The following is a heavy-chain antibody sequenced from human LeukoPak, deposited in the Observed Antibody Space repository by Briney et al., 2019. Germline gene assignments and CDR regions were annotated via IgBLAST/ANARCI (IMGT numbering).Heavy chain of an antibody. CDR2: TTGSSIT. V-gene: IGHV3-23*01. D-gene: IGHD6-25*01. CDR1: GFIFSNYA. CDR3: AKYRSGGKSSTFDY. J-gene: IGHJ4*02. Sequence: GGSLRLSCAASGFIFSNYAMSWVRQAPGKGPEWVSGTTGSSITYYADSVKGRFTVSRDNSKNTLYLQMNSLRAEDTAVYYCAKYRSGGKSSTFDYWGQGTLVTVSS.